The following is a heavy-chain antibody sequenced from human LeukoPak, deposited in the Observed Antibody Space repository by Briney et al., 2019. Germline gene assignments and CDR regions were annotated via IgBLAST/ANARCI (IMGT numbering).Heavy chain of an antibody. CDR2: IYYSGST. D-gene: IGHD7-27*01. CDR1: GGSISSYY. Sequence: SETLSLTCTVSGGSISSYYWSWIRQPPGKGLEWIGYIYYSGSTNYNPSLKSRVTISVDTSKNQFSLKLSSVTAADTAVYYCARAGRLGVAFDIWGQGTMVTVSS. V-gene: IGHV4-59*01. CDR3: ARAGRLGVAFDI. J-gene: IGHJ3*02.